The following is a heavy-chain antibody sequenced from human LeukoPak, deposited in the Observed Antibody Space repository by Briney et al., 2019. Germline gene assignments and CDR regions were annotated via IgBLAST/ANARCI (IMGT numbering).Heavy chain of an antibody. CDR3: ARDSHDYGDYINWFDP. D-gene: IGHD4-17*01. CDR1: GGTFSSYA. J-gene: IGHJ5*02. Sequence: ASVKVSCKASGGTFSSYAISWVRQAPGQGLEWMGGIIPIFGTANYAQKFQGRVTITADKSTSTAYMELSSLRSEDTAAYYCARDSHDYGDYINWFDPWGQGTLVTVSS. CDR2: IIPIFGTA. V-gene: IGHV1-69*06.